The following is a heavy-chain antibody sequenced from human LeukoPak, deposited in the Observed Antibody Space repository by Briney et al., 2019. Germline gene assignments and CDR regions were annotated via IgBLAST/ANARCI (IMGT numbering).Heavy chain of an antibody. CDR2: INPNSGGT. CDR1: GYTFTGYY. CDR3: ARDMADYGDSHDY. J-gene: IGHJ4*02. V-gene: IGHV1-2*06. Sequence: GASVKVSCKASGYTFTGYYMHWVRRAPGQGLEWMGRINPNSGGTNYAQKFQGRVTMTRDTSISTAYMELSRLRSDDTAVYYCARDMADYGDSHDYWGQGTLVTVSS. D-gene: IGHD4-17*01.